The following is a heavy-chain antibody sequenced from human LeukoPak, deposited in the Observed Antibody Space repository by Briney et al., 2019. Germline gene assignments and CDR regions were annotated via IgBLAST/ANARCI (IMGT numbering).Heavy chain of an antibody. CDR2: IYYSGST. CDR3: ARGYCYYYYYMDV. V-gene: IGHV4-59*01. CDR1: GGSISSYY. J-gene: IGHJ6*03. Sequence: SETLSLTCTVSGGSISSYYWSWIRQPPGKGLEWIGYIYYSGSTNYNPSLKSRVTISLDTSKNQFSLRLSSVTAADTAIYYCARGYCYYYYYMDVWGKGTTVTISS.